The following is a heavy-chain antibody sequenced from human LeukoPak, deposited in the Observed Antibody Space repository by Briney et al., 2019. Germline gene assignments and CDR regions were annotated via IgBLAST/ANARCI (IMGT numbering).Heavy chain of an antibody. CDR1: GGSFSGYY. V-gene: IGHV4-34*01. CDR2: INHSGST. D-gene: IGHD6-19*01. J-gene: IGHJ6*03. CDR3: ARRKMAGTPYYYYMDV. Sequence: SETLSLTCAVYGGSFSGYYWSWIRQPPGKGLEWIGGINHSGSTNYNPSLKSRVTISVDTSKNQFSLKLSSVTAADTAVYYCARRKMAGTPYYYYMDVWGKGTTVTISS.